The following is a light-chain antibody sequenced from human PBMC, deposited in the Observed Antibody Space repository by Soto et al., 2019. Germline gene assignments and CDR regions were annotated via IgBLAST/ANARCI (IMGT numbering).Light chain of an antibody. CDR3: QQAYTFPIT. CDR2: TAS. J-gene: IGKJ5*01. V-gene: IGKV1D-12*01. CDR1: QDIAGY. Sequence: DIQVTQSPSSVSASVGDRVTISCRASQDIAGYLAWYQHKPGRAPELLIRTASSLQSGVPSRFSGSGSGTDFTLTINSXQPEDFATYYCQQAYTFPITFGRGTRLEIK.